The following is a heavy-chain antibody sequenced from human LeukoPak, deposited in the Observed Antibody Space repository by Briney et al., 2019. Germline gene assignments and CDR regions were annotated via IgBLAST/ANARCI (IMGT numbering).Heavy chain of an antibody. D-gene: IGHD3-10*01. CDR3: ARSLLSAGSGSYGFDP. Sequence: SETLSLTCSVSGGSISSGDYYWSWIRQPPGKGLEWIGHISYSGSTHHNPSLKSRVTISVDTSKNQFSLKLSSVTATDTAVYYCARSLLSAGSGSYGFDPWGQGTLVTVSS. CDR1: GGSISSGDYY. V-gene: IGHV4-30-4*01. J-gene: IGHJ5*02. CDR2: ISYSGST.